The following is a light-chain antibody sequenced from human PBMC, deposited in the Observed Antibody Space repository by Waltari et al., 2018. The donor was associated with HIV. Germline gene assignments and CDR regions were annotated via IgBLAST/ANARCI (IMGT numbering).Light chain of an antibody. CDR3: QHYDNWPPWT. CDR1: ETVHNN. CDR2: GAS. Sequence: EIIMTQSPLTLSVSPGDRVTLSCRASETVHNNLAWYQQKPGQAPRLLIYGASTRATGIPARVSGSGSGTDFSLTISSLQSEDFAVYYCQHYDNWPPWTFGQGTTVESK. V-gene: IGKV3-15*01. J-gene: IGKJ1*01.